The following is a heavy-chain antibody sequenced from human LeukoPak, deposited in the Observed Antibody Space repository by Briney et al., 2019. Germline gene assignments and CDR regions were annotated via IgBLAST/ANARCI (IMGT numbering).Heavy chain of an antibody. Sequence: KPSETLSRTCIVSGYSISSGYCWGWIRQPPGKGLERIGSIYYSGSTYYNPSLESRVTISVDTSKNQFSLKLSSVTAADTAVYYCARRPNYDILTHLYYFDYWGQGTRVTVSS. CDR3: ARRPNYDILTHLYYFDY. CDR1: GYSISSGYC. D-gene: IGHD3-9*01. V-gene: IGHV4-38-2*02. CDR2: IYYSGST. J-gene: IGHJ4*02.